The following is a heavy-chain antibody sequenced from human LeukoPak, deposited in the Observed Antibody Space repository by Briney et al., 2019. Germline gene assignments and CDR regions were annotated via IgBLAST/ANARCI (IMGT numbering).Heavy chain of an antibody. CDR3: ARDWGEGFFSMAFDI. D-gene: IGHD3-16*01. CDR2: IRSGSTYI. V-gene: IGHV3-21*01. CDR1: GFTFSTYS. J-gene: IGHJ3*02. Sequence: PGGSLRLSCAASGFTFSTYSMHWVRQAPGKGLEWVSSIRSGSTYINYADSVKGRFTISRDDAKNSLYLQMNRLRAEDTAVYYCARDWGEGFFSMAFDIWGQGTMVTVSS.